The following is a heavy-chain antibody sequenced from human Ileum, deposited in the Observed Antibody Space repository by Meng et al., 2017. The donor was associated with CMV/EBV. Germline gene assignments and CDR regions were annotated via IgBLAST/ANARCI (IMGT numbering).Heavy chain of an antibody. J-gene: IGHJ5*02. CDR3: VRSWLDP. CDR2: VKSKTDGATT. Sequence: LRLSCVDSGFTFTSAWMSWVRQAPGGGLEWVARVKSKTDGATTDYAAPVKGRFTISRDDSKRTVYLQMNSLKPEDTALYYCVRSWLDPWGQGTLVTVSS. CDR1: GFTFTSAW. V-gene: IGHV3-15*01.